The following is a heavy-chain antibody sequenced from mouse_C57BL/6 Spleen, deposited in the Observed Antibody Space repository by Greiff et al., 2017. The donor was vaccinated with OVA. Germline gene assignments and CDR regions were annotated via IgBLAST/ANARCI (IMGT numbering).Heavy chain of an antibody. Sequence: EVKLMESGPGLVKPSQSLSLTCSVTGYSITSGYYWNWIRQFPGNKLEWMGYISYDGSNNYNPSLKNRISITRDTSKNQFFLKLNSVTTEDTATYYCARDATVVATGYFDYWGQGTTLTVSS. CDR1: GYSITSGYY. CDR2: ISYDGSN. J-gene: IGHJ2*01. CDR3: ARDATVVATGYFDY. V-gene: IGHV3-6*01. D-gene: IGHD1-1*01.